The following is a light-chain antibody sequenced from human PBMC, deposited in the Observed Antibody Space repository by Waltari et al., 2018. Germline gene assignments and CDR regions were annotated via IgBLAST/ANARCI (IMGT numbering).Light chain of an antibody. J-gene: IGLJ2*01. CDR1: SSDSGGYEY. V-gene: IGLV2-14*01. CDR2: DVS. Sequence: SALTQPDSVSGSPGQSLTISCSGISSDSGGYEYVSWYQQHPGKAPKVIIYDVSNRPSGVSNRFSGSKSGSSASLTISGLQAEDEADYYCSSFTSSTTGIFGGGTKLTVL. CDR3: SSFTSSTTGI.